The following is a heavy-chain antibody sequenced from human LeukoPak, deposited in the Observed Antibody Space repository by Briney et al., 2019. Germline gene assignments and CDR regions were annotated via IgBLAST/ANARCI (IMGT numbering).Heavy chain of an antibody. J-gene: IGHJ4*02. CDR1: GFTFDDYA. CDR3: AKSKHSYLSGDFDY. D-gene: IGHD3-10*01. V-gene: IGHV3-9*01. Sequence: GGSLRLSCAASGFTFDDYAMHWVRQAPGKGLEWVSGISWNSGSIGYADSVKGRFTISRDNAKNSLYLQMNSLRAEDTALYYCAKSKHSYLSGDFDYWGQGTLVTVSS. CDR2: ISWNSGSI.